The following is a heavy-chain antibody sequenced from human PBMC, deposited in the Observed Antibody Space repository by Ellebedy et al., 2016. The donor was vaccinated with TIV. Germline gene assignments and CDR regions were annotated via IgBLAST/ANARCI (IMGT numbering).Heavy chain of an antibody. D-gene: IGHD6-13*01. J-gene: IGHJ4*02. CDR1: GYTFTAYH. CDR2: IYPYNGDT. V-gene: IGHV1-2*02. Sequence: ASVKVSCKASGYTFTAYHIHWVRQAPGQGLEWMGWIYPYNGDTNYAQKFQGRVTMTRDTSISTGYMELSGLKSDDTAVYYCAALPYISMSSAYWGQGTLVTVSS. CDR3: AALPYISMSSAY.